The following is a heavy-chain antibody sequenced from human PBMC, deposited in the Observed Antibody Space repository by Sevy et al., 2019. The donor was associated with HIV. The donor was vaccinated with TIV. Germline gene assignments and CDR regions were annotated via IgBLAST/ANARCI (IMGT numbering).Heavy chain of an antibody. CDR3: ARDLEFYDYGDYGPAFMPDY. D-gene: IGHD4-17*01. J-gene: IGHJ4*02. CDR2: IWFDGSNT. V-gene: IGHV3-33*01. CDR1: GFTFSTYG. Sequence: GGSLRLSCAASGFTFSTYGMPWVRQAPGKGLEWVAVIWFDGSNTYYADSVKGRFTISREIVKSTLNLQMNSLRAEDTAVYYCARDLEFYDYGDYGPAFMPDYWGQGTLVTVSS.